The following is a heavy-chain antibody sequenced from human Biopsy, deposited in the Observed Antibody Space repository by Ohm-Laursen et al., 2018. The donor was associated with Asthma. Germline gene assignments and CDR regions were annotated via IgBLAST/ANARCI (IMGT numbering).Heavy chain of an antibody. Sequence: SVKVSCKTSGYTFNSAVITWVRQAPGQGLEWMGWISVYNGNTKVAQKLQDRVTMITDTSTSTAYVELRSLRSDDTAVYFCARAVDYSHYYGIDVWGQGTTVTIS. CDR2: ISVYNGNT. D-gene: IGHD3-10*01. CDR3: ARAVDYSHYYGIDV. J-gene: IGHJ6*02. V-gene: IGHV1-18*01. CDR1: GYTFNSAV.